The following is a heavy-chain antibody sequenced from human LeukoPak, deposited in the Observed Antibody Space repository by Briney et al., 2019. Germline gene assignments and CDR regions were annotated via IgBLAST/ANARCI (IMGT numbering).Heavy chain of an antibody. CDR2: INPSGGST. J-gene: IGHJ4*02. CDR3: ATAKFGGNSYFDY. CDR1: GYTFTSYF. Sequence: ASVKVSCKASGYTFTSYFIHWVRQTPRQGLECMGVINPSGGSTNYAQKFQGRVTMTRDTSTSTVYMELSSLRSEDTAVYYCATAKFGGNSYFDYWGQGTLVTVSS. D-gene: IGHD4-23*01. V-gene: IGHV1-46*01.